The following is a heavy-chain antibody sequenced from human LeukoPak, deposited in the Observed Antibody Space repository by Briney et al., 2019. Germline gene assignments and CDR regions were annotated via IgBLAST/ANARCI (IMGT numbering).Heavy chain of an antibody. V-gene: IGHV4-34*01. D-gene: IGHD3-22*01. CDR2: INHSGST. Sequence: PSETLSLTCAVYGGSFSGYYWSWIRQPPGKGLEWIGEINHSGSTNYNPSLKSRVTISVDTSKNQFSLKLSSVTAADTAVYYYVTPGPGYYLFDYWGQGTLVTVSS. CDR3: VTPGPGYYLFDY. J-gene: IGHJ4*02. CDR1: GGSFSGYY.